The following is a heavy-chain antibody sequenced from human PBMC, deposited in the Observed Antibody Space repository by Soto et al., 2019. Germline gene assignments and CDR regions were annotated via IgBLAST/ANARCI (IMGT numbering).Heavy chain of an antibody. CDR1: GYFFKNYG. V-gene: IGHV1-18*01. D-gene: IGHD4-17*01. J-gene: IGHJ4*02. Sequence: QVQLVQSGAEVQKPGASVKVSCKTSGYFFKNYGISWVRQAPGQGLEWLGWIYPKEDRANFAQNFQGRVTLTTDTPTSTAYIDLRSLRFDDSAVYFCARDIDYDIDYWGQGTLVTVSS. CDR3: ARDIDYDIDY. CDR2: IYPKEDRA.